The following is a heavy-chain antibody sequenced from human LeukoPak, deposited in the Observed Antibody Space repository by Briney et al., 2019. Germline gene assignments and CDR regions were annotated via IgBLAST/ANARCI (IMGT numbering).Heavy chain of an antibody. CDR3: ARAQYYYDSSGYYLFDY. D-gene: IGHD3-22*01. CDR2: ISAYNGNT. CDR1: GYTFTSYG. J-gene: IGHJ4*02. Sequence: GASVKVSCKASGYTFTSYGISWVRQAPGQGLEWMGWISAYNGNTNYAQKPQGRVTMTTDTSTSTAYMELRSLRSDDTAVYYCARAQYYYDSSGYYLFDYWGQGTLVTVSS. V-gene: IGHV1-18*01.